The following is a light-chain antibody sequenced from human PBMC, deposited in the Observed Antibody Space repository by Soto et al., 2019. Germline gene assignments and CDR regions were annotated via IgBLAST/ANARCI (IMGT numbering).Light chain of an antibody. CDR2: AAS. CDR1: QSGFGTY. CDR3: HQYGTPPST. J-gene: IGKJ1*01. Sequence: EIVLMQSPDTLSLSPGERATLSCRASQSGFGTYLAWFQHKPGQAPRLLIYAASNRATGIPDRFGGSGFGTDFTLPISRVEPEDFAVYYCHQYGTPPSTVGQGNKMEMK. V-gene: IGKV3-20*01.